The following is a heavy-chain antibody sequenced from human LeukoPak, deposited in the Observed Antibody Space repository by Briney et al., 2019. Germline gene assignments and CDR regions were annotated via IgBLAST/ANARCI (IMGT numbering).Heavy chain of an antibody. Sequence: ASVKVSCKASGYTFTSYDINWVRQATGQGLEWMGRMNPNSGNTGYAQKFQGRVTMTRNTSISTAYMELSSLRSDDTAVYYCARTWGVEMATISTIDYWGQGTLVTVSS. CDR2: MNPNSGNT. V-gene: IGHV1-8*01. CDR1: GYTFTSYD. D-gene: IGHD5-24*01. CDR3: ARTWGVEMATISTIDY. J-gene: IGHJ4*02.